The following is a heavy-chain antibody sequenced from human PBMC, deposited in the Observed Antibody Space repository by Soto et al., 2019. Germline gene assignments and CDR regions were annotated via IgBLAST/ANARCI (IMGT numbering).Heavy chain of an antibody. CDR3: AMLPAANPGFLKDYYYNCGMSV. J-gene: IGHJ6*02. CDR1: GFTFSSYG. Sequence: PGGSLRLSCAASGFTFSSYGKHWVRQAPGTGLEWVAVISYDGSNKYYADSVKGRFTISRDNSKNTLYLKMNSLRAEDTAVYYCAMLPAANPGFLKDYYYNCGMSVWGQASTVSVTS. D-gene: IGHD2-2*01. CDR2: ISYDGSNK. V-gene: IGHV3-30*03.